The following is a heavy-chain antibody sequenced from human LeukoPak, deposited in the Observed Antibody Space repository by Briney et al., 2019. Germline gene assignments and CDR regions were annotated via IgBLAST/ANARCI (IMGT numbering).Heavy chain of an antibody. D-gene: IGHD3-9*01. V-gene: IGHV3-30*18. J-gene: IGHJ4*02. Sequence: GRSLRLSCAASGFTFSSYGMHWVRQAPGKGLEWVAVISYDGSNKYYADSVKGRFTISRDNSKNTLYLQVNSLRAEDTAVYYCAKTLREFYDWLLPDYWGQGTLVTVSS. CDR2: ISYDGSNK. CDR1: GFTFSSYG. CDR3: AKTLREFYDWLLPDY.